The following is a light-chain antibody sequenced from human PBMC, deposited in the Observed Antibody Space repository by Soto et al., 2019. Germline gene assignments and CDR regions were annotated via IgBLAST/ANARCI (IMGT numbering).Light chain of an antibody. V-gene: IGLV4-69*01. CDR1: SGHSSDA. J-gene: IGLJ2*01. CDR2: LNSDGSH. Sequence: QPVLTQSPSASASLGASVKLTCTLSSGHSSDAIAWHQKKPEKGPRLLMNLNSDGSHTKGDGIPDRFSGSTSGAERYLTISSLQSEDEADYYCQTWGTGIVIFGGGTQLTVL. CDR3: QTWGTGIVI.